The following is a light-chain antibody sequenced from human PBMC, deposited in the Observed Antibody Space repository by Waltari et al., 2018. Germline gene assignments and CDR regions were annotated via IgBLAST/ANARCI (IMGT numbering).Light chain of an antibody. Sequence: QSALTQPASVSGSPGQSITISCPGTAMAVGGYHYFSWYRQHPGKAPKLMIYEVTNRPSGVSNRFSGSKSGNTASLTISGLQAEDEADYYCSSYSTSSTLVFGGGTRVTVL. J-gene: IGLJ3*02. CDR2: EVT. CDR3: SSYSTSSTLV. V-gene: IGLV2-14*01. CDR1: AMAVGGYHY.